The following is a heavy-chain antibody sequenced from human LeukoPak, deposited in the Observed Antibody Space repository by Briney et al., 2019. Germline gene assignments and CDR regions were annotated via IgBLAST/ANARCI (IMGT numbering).Heavy chain of an antibody. Sequence: GESLKISCKGSGYSFTSYWIGWVRQMPGKGLEWIGIIYPGDSDTRYSPSFQAQVTISADKSISTAYLQWSSLKASDTAMYYCARSPTASSSSWFDPWGQGTLVTVSS. CDR1: GYSFTSYW. CDR3: ARSPTASSSSWFDP. J-gene: IGHJ5*02. V-gene: IGHV5-51*01. CDR2: IYPGDSDT. D-gene: IGHD6-6*01.